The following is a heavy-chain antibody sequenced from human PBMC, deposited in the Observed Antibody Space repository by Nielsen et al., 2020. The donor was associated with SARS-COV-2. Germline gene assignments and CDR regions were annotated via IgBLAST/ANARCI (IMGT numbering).Heavy chain of an antibody. CDR3: ARGHSSTRYGYYYYGMDV. V-gene: IGHV1-3*04. CDR2: ISTGNGNT. D-gene: IGHD2-2*01. J-gene: IGHJ6*02. CDR1: GYIFNTYA. Sequence: ASVKVSCKASGYIFNTYAIHWVRQAPGQSLEWMGWISTGNGNTKYSQKFQGRVTITMDTSATTAYLELSSLRSEDTAVYYCARGHSSTRYGYYYYGMDVWGQGTTVTV.